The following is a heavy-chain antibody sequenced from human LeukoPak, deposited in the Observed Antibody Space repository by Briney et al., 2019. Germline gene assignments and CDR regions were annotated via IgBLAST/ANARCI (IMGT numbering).Heavy chain of an antibody. J-gene: IGHJ4*02. CDR1: GFTFDDYA. CDR3: ARGNIKFDY. CDR2: ISSSSDYI. V-gene: IGHV3-21*01. Sequence: GGSLRLSCAASGFTFDDYAMHWVRQAPGKGLEWVSSISSSSDYIYYVDSVKGRFTISRDNAKNSLFLQMNSLRAEDTAVYFCARGNIKFDYWGRGTLVTVSS.